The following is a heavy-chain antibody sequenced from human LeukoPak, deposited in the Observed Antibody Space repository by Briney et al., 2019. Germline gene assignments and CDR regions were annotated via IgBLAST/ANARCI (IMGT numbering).Heavy chain of an antibody. CDR3: VRDAYSGYDHGDNWFDP. Sequence: GGSLRLSCAASGFTFSTFWMHWVRQAPGKGLVWVSRINGDGSSTFYADSVKGRFTISRDKARDTVHLQMNSLRAEDTAVYYCVRDAYSGYDHGDNWFDPWGQGTLVTVSS. V-gene: IGHV3-74*01. D-gene: IGHD5-12*01. CDR2: INGDGSST. CDR1: GFTFSTFW. J-gene: IGHJ5*02.